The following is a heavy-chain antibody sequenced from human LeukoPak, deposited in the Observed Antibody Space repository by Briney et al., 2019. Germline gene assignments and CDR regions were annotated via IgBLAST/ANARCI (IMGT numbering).Heavy chain of an antibody. CDR2: IYYSGST. J-gene: IGHJ1*01. D-gene: IGHD2-2*01. CDR3: AREGYCSSTSCLGYFQH. CDR1: GGSISSGSYY. V-gene: IGHV4-61*01. Sequence: PSETLSLTCTVSGGSISSGSYYWSWIRKPPGKGLEWIEYIYYSGSTNYNPSLKSRVTISVDTSKNQFSLKLSSVTAADTAVYYCAREGYCSSTSCLGYFQHWGQGTLVTVSS.